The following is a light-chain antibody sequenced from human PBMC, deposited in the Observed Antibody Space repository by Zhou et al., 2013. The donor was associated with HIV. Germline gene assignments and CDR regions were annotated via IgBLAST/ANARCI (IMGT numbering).Light chain of an antibody. CDR3: MQALQTPLT. CDR1: QSLLRSNAKDY. CDR2: WGS. Sequence: EIVLTQSPLFLSVTPGEPASISCRSSQSLLRSNAKDYLDWYLQKPGQPPQLLVYWGSSRASGVSDRFSGWGSGTDFTLHISRVEADDVGIYYCMQALQTPLTFGGGTRVAI. V-gene: IGKV2-28*01. J-gene: IGKJ4*01.